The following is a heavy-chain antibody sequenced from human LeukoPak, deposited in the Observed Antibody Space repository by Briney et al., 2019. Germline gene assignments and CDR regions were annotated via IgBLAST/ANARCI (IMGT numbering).Heavy chain of an antibody. CDR2: ISSSSSTI. CDR1: GFTFSSYS. V-gene: IGHV3-48*01. Sequence: GGSLRLSCAASGFTFSSYSMNWVRQAPGKGLEWVSYISSSSSTIYYADSVKGRFTISRDNAKNSLYLQMNSLRAEDTAVYYCASRKQWDMIDYWGQGILVTVSS. CDR3: ASRKQWDMIDY. J-gene: IGHJ4*02. D-gene: IGHD2-15*01.